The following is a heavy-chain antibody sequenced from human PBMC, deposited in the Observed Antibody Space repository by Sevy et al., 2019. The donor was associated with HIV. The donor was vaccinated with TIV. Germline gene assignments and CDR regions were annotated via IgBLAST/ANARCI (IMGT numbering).Heavy chain of an antibody. CDR1: GFIFSDYY. D-gene: IGHD3-3*01. Sequence: GESLKISCAASGFIFSDYYMTWIRQAPGKGLECVSYISGSGSYINDADSVKGRFTISRDNAKNSLYLQMNSLRAEDTGVYYCARGKGRFLEWLLSPDGMDVWGQGTTVTVSS. CDR3: ARGKGRFLEWLLSPDGMDV. CDR2: ISGSGSYI. V-gene: IGHV3-11*06. J-gene: IGHJ6*02.